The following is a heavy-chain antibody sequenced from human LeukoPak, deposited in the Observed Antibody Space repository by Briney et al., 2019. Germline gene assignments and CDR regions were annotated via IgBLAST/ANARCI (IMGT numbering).Heavy chain of an antibody. CDR1: GYTLTELS. Sequence: ASVKVSCKVSGYTLTELSMHWVRQAPGKGLEWMGGFNPEDGETIYAQKFQGRVTMTEDTSTDTAYMELSSLRSEDTAVYYCATAYYYDSSGYYVLDYWGQGTLVTVSS. V-gene: IGHV1-24*01. J-gene: IGHJ4*02. CDR3: ATAYYYDSSGYYVLDY. CDR2: FNPEDGET. D-gene: IGHD3-22*01.